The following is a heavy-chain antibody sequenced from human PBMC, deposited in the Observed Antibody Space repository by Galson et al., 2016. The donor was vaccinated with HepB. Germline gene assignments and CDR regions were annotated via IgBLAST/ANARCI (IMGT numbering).Heavy chain of an antibody. V-gene: IGHV3-23*01. D-gene: IGHD1-26*01. CDR1: GFTFSDYA. J-gene: IGHJ3*01. CDR2: ITDSGGAK. CDR3: AKQRGVADDAFDV. Sequence: SLRLSCAASGFTFSDYAMSWVRQAPGKGLEWVTAITDSGGAKYYADSVKGRSTISRDNSKNTLFFQVNSLRAEDTAIYYCAKQRGVADDAFDVWGQGTLVIVSS.